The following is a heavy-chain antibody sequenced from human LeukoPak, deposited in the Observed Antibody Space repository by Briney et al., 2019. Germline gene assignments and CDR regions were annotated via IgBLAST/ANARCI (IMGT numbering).Heavy chain of an antibody. D-gene: IGHD3-22*01. V-gene: IGHV4-59*01. Sequence: PSETLSLTCTVSGDSISSYYWSWIRQPPGKGLEWIGYIYYSGSTNYNPSLKSRVTTSLDTSKKQFSLKLSSVTAADTAVYYCARVDRSYYDSSGYYTYYYYYYMDVWGKGTTVTVSS. J-gene: IGHJ6*03. CDR3: ARVDRSYYDSSGYYTYYYYYYMDV. CDR2: IYYSGST. CDR1: GDSISSYY.